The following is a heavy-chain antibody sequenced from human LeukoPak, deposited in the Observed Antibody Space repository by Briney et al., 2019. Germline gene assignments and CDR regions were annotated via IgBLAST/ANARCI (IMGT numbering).Heavy chain of an antibody. Sequence: PGRSLRLSCAASGFTFRNYGMHWVRQAPGKGLDWVAVISYDGSNKYYADSVKGRFTISRDNSKNTLYLQMNSLRAEDTAVYYCARGNWGSGYFDYWGQGTLVTVSS. CDR1: GFTFRNYG. J-gene: IGHJ4*02. V-gene: IGHV3-30*03. D-gene: IGHD7-27*01. CDR2: ISYDGSNK. CDR3: ARGNWGSGYFDY.